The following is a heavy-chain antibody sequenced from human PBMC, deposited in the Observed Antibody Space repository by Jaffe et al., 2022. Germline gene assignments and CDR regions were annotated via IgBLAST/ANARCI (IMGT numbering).Heavy chain of an antibody. CDR2: FNSGGST. V-gene: IGHV3-23*01. J-gene: IGHJ3*02. Sequence: EVQLLESGGGLVQPGGSLGLSCEASGLTFSSAAMSWVRQAPGKGLEWVSTFNSGGSTYYADSVKGRFTISRDNSKNTLYLQMNSLRAEDTAVYYCAKGRIGTTVHWAFDIWGQGTMVTVSS. CDR3: AKGRIGTTVHWAFDI. D-gene: IGHD1-7*01. CDR1: GLTFSSAA.